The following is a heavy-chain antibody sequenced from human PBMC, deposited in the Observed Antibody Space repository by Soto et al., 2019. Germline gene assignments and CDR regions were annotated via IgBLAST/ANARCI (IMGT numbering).Heavy chain of an antibody. CDR3: ARDSGSLGYQKFDY. Sequence: PSQTLSLTCAISGDSFSSNSAAWNWIRQSPSRGLEWLGRTYYRSKWYNDYAVSVKSRITINPDTSKNQFSLQLNSVTPEDTAVYYCARDSGSLGYQKFDYWGQGTLVTVSS. D-gene: IGHD5-12*01. V-gene: IGHV6-1*01. J-gene: IGHJ4*02. CDR1: GDSFSSNSAA. CDR2: TYYRSKWYN.